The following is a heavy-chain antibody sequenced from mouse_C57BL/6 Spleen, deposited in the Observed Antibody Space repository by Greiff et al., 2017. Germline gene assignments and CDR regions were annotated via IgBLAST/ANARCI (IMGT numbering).Heavy chain of an antibody. J-gene: IGHJ2*01. CDR3: ARRDYYGSSYVLDY. CDR1: GFTFSDYY. V-gene: IGHV5-12*01. Sequence: EVNLVESGGGLVQPGGSLKLSCAASGFTFSDYYMYWVRQTPEKRLEWVAYISNGGGSTYYPDTVKGRFTISRDNAKNTLYLQMSRLKSEDTAMYYCARRDYYGSSYVLDYWGQGTTLTVSS. D-gene: IGHD1-1*01. CDR2: ISNGGGST.